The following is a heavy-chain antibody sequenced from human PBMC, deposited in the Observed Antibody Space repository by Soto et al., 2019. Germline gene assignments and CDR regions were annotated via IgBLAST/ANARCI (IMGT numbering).Heavy chain of an antibody. D-gene: IGHD3-22*01. Sequence: QVQLVQSGAEVKKPGASVKVSCKASGYSFTSYSIHWVRQAPGQSLEWMGWTNAGNGNTKYSQKFQGRVTITRDTSASTAYMELSSLRSVDTSLYHSASDSKWDDTSVSMDVWGQGTTVTVSS. J-gene: IGHJ6*02. V-gene: IGHV1-3*01. CDR2: TNAGNGNT. CDR1: GYSFTSYS. CDR3: ASDSKWDDTSVSMDV.